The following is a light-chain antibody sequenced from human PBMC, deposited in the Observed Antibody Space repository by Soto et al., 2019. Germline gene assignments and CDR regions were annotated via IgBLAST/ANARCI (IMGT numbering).Light chain of an antibody. CDR2: DVN. V-gene: IGLV2-11*01. J-gene: IGLJ1*01. Sequence: QSVLTQPRSVSGSPGQSVAISCSGSSRDVGGYNYVSWYQQHPGKAPKLLIYDVNRRPSGVPHRFSGSKSGDTASLTISGLQSEDEADYYCSSYADVYTYVFGSGTKLTVL. CDR1: SRDVGGYNY. CDR3: SSYADVYTYV.